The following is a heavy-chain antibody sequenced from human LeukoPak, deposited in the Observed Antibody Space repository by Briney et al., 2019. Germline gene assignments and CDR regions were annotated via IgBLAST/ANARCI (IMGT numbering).Heavy chain of an antibody. J-gene: IGHJ4*02. CDR2: FYTSGNS. CDR1: GGSISSSSYY. V-gene: IGHV4-39*07. Sequence: PSETLSLTCTVSGGSISSSSYYWGWIRQPPGKGLEWIGRFYTSGNSYYNPSLKSRVTMSVDTSKNQFSLKLTSVTAADTAVYYCARLSTVTTSFDYWGQGTLVTVSS. CDR3: ARLSTVTTSFDY. D-gene: IGHD4-17*01.